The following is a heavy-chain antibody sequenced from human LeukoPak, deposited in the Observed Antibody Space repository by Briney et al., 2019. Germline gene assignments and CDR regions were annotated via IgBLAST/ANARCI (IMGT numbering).Heavy chain of an antibody. CDR2: MNPNSGNT. Sequence: GSVKVSCKASGYTFTSYDINWVRQATGQGVEWMGWMNPNSGNTGYAQKFQGRVTMTRNTSISTAYMELSSLRSEDTAVYYCARKGRYCSSTSCRWFDPWGQGTLVTVSS. D-gene: IGHD2-2*01. CDR3: ARKGRYCSSTSCRWFDP. J-gene: IGHJ5*02. V-gene: IGHV1-8*01. CDR1: GYTFTSYD.